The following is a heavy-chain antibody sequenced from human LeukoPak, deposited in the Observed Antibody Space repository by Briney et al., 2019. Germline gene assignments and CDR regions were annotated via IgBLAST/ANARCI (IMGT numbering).Heavy chain of an antibody. V-gene: IGHV6-1*01. D-gene: IGHD3-16*01. J-gene: IGHJ4*02. CDR3: ARAHDVIFDF. CDR1: GDSVSSHSVA. CDR2: TYYRSKWSN. Sequence: SQTLSLTCAISGDSVSSHSVAWDWIRQSPSRGLEWLGRTYYRSKWSNDYAVSVESRLTINPDTSKNHFSLQLNFVTPEDAAVYFCARAHDVIFDFWGQGTVVTVSS.